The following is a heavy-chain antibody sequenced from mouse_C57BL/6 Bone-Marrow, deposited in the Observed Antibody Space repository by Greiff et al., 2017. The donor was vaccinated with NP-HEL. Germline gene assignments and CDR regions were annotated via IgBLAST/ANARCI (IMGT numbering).Heavy chain of an antibody. CDR2: IDPSASYT. CDR3: ARVRHWYFDV. J-gene: IGHJ1*03. V-gene: IGHV1-69*01. CDR1: GYTFTSYW. Sequence: QVQLQQPGAELVMPGASVKLSCKASGYTFTSYWMHWVKQRPGQGLEWIGEIDPSASYTNYNQKFKGKSTVTVDKSSSTAYMQLSSLTSEDSAVYYCARVRHWYFDVWGTGTTVTVSS.